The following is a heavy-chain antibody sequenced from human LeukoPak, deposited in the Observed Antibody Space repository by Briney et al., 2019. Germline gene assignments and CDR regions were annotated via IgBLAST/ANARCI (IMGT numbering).Heavy chain of an antibody. CDR3: ARLDYGDYELAHWYFDL. D-gene: IGHD4-17*01. V-gene: IGHV4-61*02. J-gene: IGHJ2*01. CDR2: IYTSGST. CDR1: GGSISSGSYY. Sequence: PSQTLSLTCTVSGGSISSGSYYWSWIRQPAGKGLEWIGRIYTSGSTNYNPSLKSRVTISVDTSKNQFSLKLSSVTAADTAVYYCARLDYGDYELAHWYFDLWGRGTLITVSS.